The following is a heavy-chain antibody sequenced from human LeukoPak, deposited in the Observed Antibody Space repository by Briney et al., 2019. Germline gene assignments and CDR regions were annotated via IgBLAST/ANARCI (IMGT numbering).Heavy chain of an antibody. V-gene: IGHV4-59*11. CDR3: VRALMTTVTIRDEAHKSPHFDY. CDR2: IYYSGGT. CDR1: GGSISSHY. J-gene: IGHJ4*02. Sequence: RASETLSLTCAVSGGSISSHYWSWIRQPPGKGLEWIGYIYYSGGTNYNPSLKSRVTISVDTSKNQFSLKLSSVTAADTAVYYCVRALMTTVTIRDEAHKSPHFDYWGQGTLVTVSS. D-gene: IGHD4-11*01.